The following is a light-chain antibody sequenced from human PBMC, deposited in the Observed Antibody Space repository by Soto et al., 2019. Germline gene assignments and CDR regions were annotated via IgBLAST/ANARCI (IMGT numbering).Light chain of an antibody. J-gene: IGLJ2*01. Sequence: QSVLTQPASVSGSPGQSITISCTGTSSYVGVYYYVSWFQQHPGKAPKLMIYDVTKRPSGVSNRFSGSMSGNTASLTISGLQAEDEAHYYCGPYTSSNTLEMVFGGGTKLTVL. V-gene: IGLV2-14*03. CDR1: SSYVGVYYY. CDR3: GPYTSSNTLEMV. CDR2: DVT.